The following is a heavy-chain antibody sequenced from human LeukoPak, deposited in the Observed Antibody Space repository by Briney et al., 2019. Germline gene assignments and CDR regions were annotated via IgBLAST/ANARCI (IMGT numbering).Heavy chain of an antibody. Sequence: ASVKVSCKASGYTFTSYSVHWVRQAPGQGLEWLGIINPSGGSTSYVQNFQGRVTMTRDTSTSTLYMELSSLTSEDTAVYYCARKSIAARGGIDYWGQGTLVTVSS. V-gene: IGHV1-46*01. D-gene: IGHD6-6*01. CDR3: ARKSIAARGGIDY. CDR2: INPSGGST. CDR1: GYTFTSYS. J-gene: IGHJ4*02.